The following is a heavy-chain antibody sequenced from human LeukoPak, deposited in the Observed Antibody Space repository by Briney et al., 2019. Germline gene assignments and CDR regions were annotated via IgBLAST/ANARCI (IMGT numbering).Heavy chain of an antibody. CDR2: IIPIFGTA. CDR1: GGTFSSYA. D-gene: IGHD5-24*01. Sequence: VASVKDSCKASGGTFSSYAISWVRQAPGQGLEWMGGIIPIFGTANYAQKFQGRVTITADESTSTAYMELSSLRSEDTAVYYCAREGGDGYNFHYWGQGTLVTVSS. J-gene: IGHJ4*02. CDR3: AREGGDGYNFHY. V-gene: IGHV1-69*13.